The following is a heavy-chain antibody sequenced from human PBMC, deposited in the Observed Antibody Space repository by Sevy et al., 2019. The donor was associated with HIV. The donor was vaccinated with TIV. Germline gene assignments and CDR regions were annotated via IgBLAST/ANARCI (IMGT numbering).Heavy chain of an antibody. CDR1: GGSISSYY. CDR2: IYTSGST. J-gene: IGHJ6*03. V-gene: IGHV4-4*07. Sequence: SETLSLTCTVSGGSISSYYWSWIRQPAGKGLEWIGRIYTSGSTNYNPSLKSRVTMSVDTSKNQFSLKLCSVTAADTAGYYCARDKSSPPPSYYYYMDVWGKGTTVTVSS. CDR3: ARDKSSPPPSYYYYMDV.